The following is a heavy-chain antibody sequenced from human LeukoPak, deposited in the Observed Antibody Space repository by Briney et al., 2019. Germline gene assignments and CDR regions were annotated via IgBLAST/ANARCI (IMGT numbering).Heavy chain of an antibody. D-gene: IGHD3-10*01. CDR1: GGSFSGYY. V-gene: IGHV4-39*01. CDR2: IYYSGLT. J-gene: IGHJ4*02. Sequence: PSETLSLTCAVYGGSFSGYYWGWIRQPPGKGLEWIGSIYYSGLTYYNPSLESRVTISVDTSKNQFSLKLSSVTAADTAIYYCAKHYMGSSYNRGLDYWGQGTLVTVSS. CDR3: AKHYMGSSYNRGLDY.